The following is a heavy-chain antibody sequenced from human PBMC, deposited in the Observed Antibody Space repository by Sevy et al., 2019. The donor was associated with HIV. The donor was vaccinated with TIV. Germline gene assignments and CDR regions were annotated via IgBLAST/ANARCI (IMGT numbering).Heavy chain of an antibody. CDR1: GFSLSDHA. CDR2: ISYNGRNQ. J-gene: IGHJ4*02. V-gene: IGHV3-30*04. Sequence: GGSLRLSCAASGFSLSDHAVSWVRQTPGKGLEWLAVISYNGRNQYYADSEKGRFTISKDDSKNTLYLQLNSLRAEDTAVYYCARFVGYCSGGRCSIIDFWGQGTLVTVSS. CDR3: ARFVGYCSGGRCSIIDF. D-gene: IGHD2-15*01.